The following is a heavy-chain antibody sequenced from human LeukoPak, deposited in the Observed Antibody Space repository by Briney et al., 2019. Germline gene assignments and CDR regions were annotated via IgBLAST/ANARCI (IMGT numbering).Heavy chain of an antibody. CDR3: AKEAGIVVVPAAQRYYFDY. Sequence: GGSLRLSCTTSGFNFRAYWMGWVRQAPEKGLEWVSAISGSGDNTYYADSVKGRFTISRDNSKNTLYLQMNSLRAEDTAVYYCAKEAGIVVVPAAQRYYFDYWGQGTLVTVSS. CDR1: GFNFRAYW. V-gene: IGHV3-23*01. CDR2: ISGSGDNT. J-gene: IGHJ4*02. D-gene: IGHD2-2*01.